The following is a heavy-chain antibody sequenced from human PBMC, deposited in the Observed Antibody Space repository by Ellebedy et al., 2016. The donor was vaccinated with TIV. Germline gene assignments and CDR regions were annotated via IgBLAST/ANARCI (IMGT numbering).Heavy chain of an antibody. D-gene: IGHD5-12*01. CDR1: GFTFSSYG. V-gene: IGHV3-30*03. CDR2: ISYDGSNK. Sequence: GESLKISXAASGFTFSSYGMHWVRQAPGKGLEWVAVISYDGSNKYYADSVKGRFTISRDNSKNTLYLQMNSLRSEDTAVYYCARDESGYDFSYWLSNYGMDVWGQGTTVTVSS. J-gene: IGHJ6*02. CDR3: ARDESGYDFSYWLSNYGMDV.